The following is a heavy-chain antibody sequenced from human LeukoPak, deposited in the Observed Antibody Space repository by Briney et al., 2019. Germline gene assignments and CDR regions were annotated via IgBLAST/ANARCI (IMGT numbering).Heavy chain of an antibody. CDR1: GGTFSSYA. CDR2: IIPIIGTA. D-gene: IGHD2-15*01. V-gene: IGHV1-69*01. Sequence: GSSVKVSCKASGGTFSSYAISWVRQAPGQGLEWMGGIIPIIGTANYAQKFQGRVTITADESTSTAYMELSSLRSGDTAVYYCASAVCSGGSCYSGAFDIWGQGTMVTVSS. J-gene: IGHJ3*02. CDR3: ASAVCSGGSCYSGAFDI.